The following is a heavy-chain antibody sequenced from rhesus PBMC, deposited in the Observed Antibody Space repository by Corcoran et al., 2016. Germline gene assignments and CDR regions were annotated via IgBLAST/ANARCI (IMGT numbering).Heavy chain of an antibody. J-gene: IGHJ4*01. CDR3: ARDAPRIAAAGTGNY. CDR2: ITYSGST. V-gene: IGHV4-122*02. CDR1: GGSLSRGYYY. D-gene: IGHD6-25*01. Sequence: QVQLQESGPGLVKPSETLSLTCAVSGGSLSRGYYYWSWIRQPPGTGLEWVGYITYSGSTSYNPSLKSRVTISRDTSKNQFSLKLSSVTAADTAVYYCARDAPRIAAAGTGNYWGQGVLVTVSS.